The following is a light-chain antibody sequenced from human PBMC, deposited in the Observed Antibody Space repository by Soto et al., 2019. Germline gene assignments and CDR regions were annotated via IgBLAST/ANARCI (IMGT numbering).Light chain of an antibody. CDR1: QFVSSTY. CDR3: QQYGMSPLA. V-gene: IGKV3-20*01. J-gene: IGKJ4*01. Sequence: EVVLTQCRGSLSLSRFARGGLPIMASQFVSSTYLAWYQQRPGQAPRLLIYGASTRATGIPDRFSGGGSETDFTLTISRLESEDSAVYYCQQYGMSPLAFGGGTQLDIK. CDR2: GAS.